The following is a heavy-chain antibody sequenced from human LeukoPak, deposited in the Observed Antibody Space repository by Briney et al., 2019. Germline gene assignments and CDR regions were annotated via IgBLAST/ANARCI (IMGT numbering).Heavy chain of an antibody. D-gene: IGHD1-26*01. Sequence: GGSLRLSCAASGFTFSNAWMSWVRQAPGKGLEWVALITYDGYYKYYSDSVKGRFTISSDTSKNTLYLQMNSLRAEDTAVYYCARDRVGEFDYWGQGTLVTVSS. J-gene: IGHJ4*02. CDR1: GFTFSNAW. CDR2: ITYDGYYK. CDR3: ARDRVGEFDY. V-gene: IGHV3-30*03.